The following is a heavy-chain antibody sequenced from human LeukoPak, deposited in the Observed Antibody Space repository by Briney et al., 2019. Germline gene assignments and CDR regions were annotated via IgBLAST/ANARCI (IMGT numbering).Heavy chain of an antibody. D-gene: IGHD2-8*02. V-gene: IGHV1-2*02. CDR3: STEDKYCTGANCGVF. CDR2: IIPDSGGT. J-gene: IGHJ4*02. CDR1: RYTFTGYY. Sequence: ASVKVSCKASRYTFTGYYMHWVRQAPGQGLEWMGFIIPDSGGTTYQQNFQGRVTMTRDTSISTFYMELSSLRPDDTAVYYCSTEDKYCTGANCGVFWGQGTLVTVSS.